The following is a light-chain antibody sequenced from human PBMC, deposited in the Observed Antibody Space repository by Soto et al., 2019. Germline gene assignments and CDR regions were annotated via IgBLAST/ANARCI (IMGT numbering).Light chain of an antibody. CDR2: GAS. J-gene: IGKJ2*01. Sequence: EIVLTQSPATLSVSPGERATLSCRASQSVSSNLAWFQQRPGQAPRLLIYGASTSAADIPARFSGSGSGTEFTLTISSLQYEDFAVYYCQQYKNWPPLYTFGQGTKLEIK. CDR1: QSVSSN. V-gene: IGKV3-15*01. CDR3: QQYKNWPPLYT.